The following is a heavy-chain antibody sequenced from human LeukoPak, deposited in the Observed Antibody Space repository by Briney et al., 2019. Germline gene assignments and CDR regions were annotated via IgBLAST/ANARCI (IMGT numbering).Heavy chain of an antibody. CDR3: ARQGAIAGTTIDY. CDR1: GYTFISYW. CDR2: IDPSDSYS. D-gene: IGHD1-7*01. Sequence: KHGESLRISCKGSGYTFISYWISWVRQMPRKGLEWMGKIDPSDSYSNYSPSFQGHVTISLDKSISTAYLQWSSLKASDTAMYYCARQGAIAGTTIDYWGQGTPVTVSS. J-gene: IGHJ4*02. V-gene: IGHV5-10-1*01.